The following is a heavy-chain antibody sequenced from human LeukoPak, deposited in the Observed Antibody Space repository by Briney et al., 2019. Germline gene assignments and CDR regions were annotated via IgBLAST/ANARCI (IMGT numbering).Heavy chain of an antibody. Sequence: SETLSLTCTVSGVSISSYYWSWIRQPPGKGLEWIGYIYYSGSTNYNPSLKSRVTISVDTSKNQFSLKLSSATAADTAVYYCAMYYDFGRQGFPFDPWGQGTLVTVSS. V-gene: IGHV4-59*01. CDR1: GVSISSYY. CDR2: IYYSGST. J-gene: IGHJ5*02. D-gene: IGHD3-3*01. CDR3: AMYYDFGRQGFPFDP.